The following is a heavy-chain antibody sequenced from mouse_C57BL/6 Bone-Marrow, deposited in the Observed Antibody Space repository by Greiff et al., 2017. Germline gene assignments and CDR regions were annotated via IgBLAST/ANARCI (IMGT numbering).Heavy chain of an antibody. Sequence: VQLQQPGAELVMPGASVTLSCKASGYTFTSYWMHWVKQRPGQGLEWIGEIDPSDSYTNYNQKFKGKSTLTVDKSSSTAYMQRSSLTYEDSAVYYCARSVYGSFFDYWGQGTTLTVSS. CDR2: IDPSDSYT. CDR3: ARSVYGSFFDY. J-gene: IGHJ2*01. CDR1: GYTFTSYW. D-gene: IGHD1-1*01. V-gene: IGHV1-69*01.